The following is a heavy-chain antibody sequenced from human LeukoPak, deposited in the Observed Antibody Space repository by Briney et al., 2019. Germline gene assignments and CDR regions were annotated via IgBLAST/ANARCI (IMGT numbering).Heavy chain of an antibody. D-gene: IGHD6-6*01. V-gene: IGHV3-7*01. J-gene: IGHJ3*02. Sequence: GGSLRLSCAAPGFTFSSYATSWVRQAPGKGLEWVASIRQDGSEKHYVDSVEGRFIISRDNAKNSLHLQMSGLRAEDTAVYYCAKGSSRPPNAFDIWGQGTLVTVSS. CDR2: IRQDGSEK. CDR1: GFTFSSYA. CDR3: AKGSSRPPNAFDI.